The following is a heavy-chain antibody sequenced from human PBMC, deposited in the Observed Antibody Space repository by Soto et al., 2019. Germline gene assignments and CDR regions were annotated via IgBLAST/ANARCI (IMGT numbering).Heavy chain of an antibody. Sequence: SETLSLTCTVSGGSISSGDYYWSWIRQPPGKGLEWIGYIYYSGSTYYNPSLKSRVTISVDTSKNQFSLKLSSVTAADTAVYYCAEWLRLYNWFDPWGQGTLVTVSS. CDR3: AEWLRLYNWFDP. J-gene: IGHJ5*02. D-gene: IGHD5-12*01. V-gene: IGHV4-30-4*01. CDR1: GGSISSGDYY. CDR2: IYYSGST.